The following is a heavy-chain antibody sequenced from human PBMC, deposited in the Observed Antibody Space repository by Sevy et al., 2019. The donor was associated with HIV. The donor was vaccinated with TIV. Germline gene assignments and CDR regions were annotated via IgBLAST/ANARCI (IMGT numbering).Heavy chain of an antibody. Sequence: GGSLRLSCAASGFTLSSYAMSWVRQAPGKGLEWVSGISGSGGRTYYAYSVKGRFTISRDNSKNTLYLQMKSLRAEDTAVYYCANLGTSYYESSSYYYQAPFDYWGQGTLVTVSS. CDR2: ISGSGGRT. V-gene: IGHV3-23*01. D-gene: IGHD3-22*01. CDR1: GFTLSSYA. J-gene: IGHJ4*02. CDR3: ANLGTSYYESSSYYYQAPFDY.